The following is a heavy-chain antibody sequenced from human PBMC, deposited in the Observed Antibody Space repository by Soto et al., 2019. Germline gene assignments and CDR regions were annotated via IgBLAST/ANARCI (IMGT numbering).Heavy chain of an antibody. CDR1: GYSFTRYW. V-gene: IGHV5-51*01. CDR3: ARGTYFDPLHLDY. CDR2: IYPADSDT. Sequence: EVQLVQSGAEVKKPGESLKISCKVSGYSFTRYWIAWVRQMPGKGLEWMGIIYPADSDTRYSPSFQGQVTISADKSISTAYLQWNSLKASDTAMYYCARGTYFDPLHLDYWGQGTLVTVSS. J-gene: IGHJ4*02. D-gene: IGHD3-10*01.